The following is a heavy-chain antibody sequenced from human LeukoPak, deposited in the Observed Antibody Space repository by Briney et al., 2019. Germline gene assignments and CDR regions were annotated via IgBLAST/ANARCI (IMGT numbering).Heavy chain of an antibody. J-gene: IGHJ4*02. CDR3: ARDQQKLLLRLLPDY. Sequence: GGSLRLSCAASGFTFSSYWMHWVRHAPVKGLVWVSRINSDGSSTSYADSVKGRFTISRDNAKNTLYLQMNSLRAEDTAVYYCARDQQKLLLRLLPDYWGQGTLVTVSS. CDR1: GFTFSSYW. D-gene: IGHD2-15*01. CDR2: INSDGSST. V-gene: IGHV3-74*01.